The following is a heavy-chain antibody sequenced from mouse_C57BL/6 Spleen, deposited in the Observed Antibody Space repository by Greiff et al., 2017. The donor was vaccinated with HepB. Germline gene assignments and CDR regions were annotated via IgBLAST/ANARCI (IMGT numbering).Heavy chain of an antibody. Sequence: QVQLQQPGAELVRPGTSVKLSCKASGYTFTSYWMHWVKQRPGQGLEWIGVIDPSDSYTNYNQKFKGKATLTVDTSSSTAYMQLSSLTSEDSAVYYCAREYGSTHWYFDVWGTGTTVTVSS. J-gene: IGHJ1*03. CDR3: AREYGSTHWYFDV. CDR2: IDPSDSYT. V-gene: IGHV1-59*01. CDR1: GYTFTSYW. D-gene: IGHD1-1*01.